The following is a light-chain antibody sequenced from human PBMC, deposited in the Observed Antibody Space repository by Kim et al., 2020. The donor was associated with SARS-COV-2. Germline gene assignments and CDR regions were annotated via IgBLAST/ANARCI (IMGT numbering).Light chain of an antibody. CDR2: DAS. CDR1: QFVNNY. J-gene: IGKJ2*01. CDR3: QQRSNWPPYT. Sequence: EIVLTQSPATLSLSPGQRATLSCRASQFVNNYLAWYQQKPGQSPRLLIYDASKRAADIPARFSGSGSGTDFTLTISSLEPEDIAVYYCQQRSNWPPYTFGQGTKLEI. V-gene: IGKV3-11*01.